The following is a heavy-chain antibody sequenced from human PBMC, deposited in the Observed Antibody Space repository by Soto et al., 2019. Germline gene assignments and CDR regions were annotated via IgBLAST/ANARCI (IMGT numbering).Heavy chain of an antibody. CDR1: GGSFSGFY. D-gene: IGHD6-13*01. Sequence: ASETLSLTCAVYGGSFSGFYWSWIRQPPGKGLEWIGEINHSGSTNYNPSLKSRVTISVDTSKNQFSLKLSSVTAADTAVYYCARERPEGSSLDPRGQGTLVTV. J-gene: IGHJ5*02. V-gene: IGHV4-34*01. CDR2: INHSGST. CDR3: ARERPEGSSLDP.